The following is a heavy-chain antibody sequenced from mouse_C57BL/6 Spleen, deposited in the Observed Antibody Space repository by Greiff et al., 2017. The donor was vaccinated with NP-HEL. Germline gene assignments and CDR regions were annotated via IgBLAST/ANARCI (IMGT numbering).Heavy chain of an antibody. J-gene: IGHJ2*01. V-gene: IGHV1-26*01. Sequence: EVQLQQSGPELVKPGASVKISCKASGYTFTDYYMNWVKQSHGKSLEWIGDINPNNGGTSYNQKFKGKATLTVDKSSSTAYMELRSLTSEDSAVYYCANWGYYGSKGYWGQGTTLTVSS. D-gene: IGHD1-1*01. CDR1: GYTFTDYY. CDR2: INPNNGGT. CDR3: ANWGYYGSKGY.